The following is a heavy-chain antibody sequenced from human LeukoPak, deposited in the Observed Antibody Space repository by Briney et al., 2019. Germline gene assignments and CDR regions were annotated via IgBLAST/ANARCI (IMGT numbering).Heavy chain of an antibody. Sequence: PGGSLRLTCAASGFTFSSYWLHWIRQAPGKGLVWVARINHGGSSINYAASVTGGFIISRDNTNKSLYLQMDILTAESTCVYYCARSNQSDDYWGEGTLDTVPS. CDR2: INHGGSSI. D-gene: IGHD1-14*01. J-gene: IGHJ4*02. V-gene: IGHV3-74*01. CDR3: ARSNQSDDY. CDR1: GFTFSSYW.